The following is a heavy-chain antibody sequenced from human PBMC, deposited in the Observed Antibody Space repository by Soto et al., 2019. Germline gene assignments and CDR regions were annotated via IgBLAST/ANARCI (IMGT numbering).Heavy chain of an antibody. V-gene: IGHV1-69*12. CDR3: GSESFHGGVNYFDY. Sequence: QVQLVQSGAEVKKPGSSVKVSCKASGGTFSSYAISWVRQAPGQGLEWMGGTIPIFGTANYAQKFQGRVTITADESTSTAYMELSSLTSDDTAVYYCGSESFHGGVNYFDYWGQGTLITVSS. CDR2: TIPIFGTA. J-gene: IGHJ4*02. CDR1: GGTFSSYA. D-gene: IGHD3-10*01.